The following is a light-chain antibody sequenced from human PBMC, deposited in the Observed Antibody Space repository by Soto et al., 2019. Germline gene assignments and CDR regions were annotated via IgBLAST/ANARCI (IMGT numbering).Light chain of an antibody. J-gene: IGLJ2*01. CDR2: SNN. V-gene: IGLV1-44*01. Sequence: QSVLTQPPSASGTPGQRVTISCSGSSSNIGRNTVNWYQQFPGTAPKPLIYSNNQRPSGVPDRFSGSKSGTSASLAISGLQSEDEADYFCAAWDDGLTGVVFGGGTQLTVL. CDR3: AAWDDGLTGVV. CDR1: SSNIGRNT.